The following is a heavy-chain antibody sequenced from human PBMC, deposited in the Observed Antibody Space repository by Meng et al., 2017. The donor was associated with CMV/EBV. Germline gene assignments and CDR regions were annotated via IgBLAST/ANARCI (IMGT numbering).Heavy chain of an antibody. CDR3: ARGAGYSSSWYPYYYGMDV. D-gene: IGHD6-13*01. Sequence: ESLKISCTVSGGSISSYYWSWIRQPPGKGLEWIGYIYYSGSTNYNPSLKGRVTISVDTSKNQFSLRLSSVTAADTAVYYCARGAGYSSSWYPYYYGMDVWGQGTTVTVSS. CDR2: IYYSGST. CDR1: GGSISSYY. J-gene: IGHJ6*02. V-gene: IGHV4-59*01.